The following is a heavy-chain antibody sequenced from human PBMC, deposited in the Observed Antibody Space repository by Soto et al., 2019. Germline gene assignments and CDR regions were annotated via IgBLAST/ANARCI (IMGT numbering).Heavy chain of an antibody. Sequence: GGSLRLSCAASGFTFNNYEMNWVRQAPGKGLEWVSYISSSGSTIYYADSVKGRFTISRDNAKNSLHLQMNSLRAEDTAVYYCARSLYSSSDYWGQGTLVTVSS. V-gene: IGHV3-48*03. CDR1: GFTFNNYE. D-gene: IGHD6-6*01. CDR2: ISSSGSTI. CDR3: ARSLYSSSDY. J-gene: IGHJ4*02.